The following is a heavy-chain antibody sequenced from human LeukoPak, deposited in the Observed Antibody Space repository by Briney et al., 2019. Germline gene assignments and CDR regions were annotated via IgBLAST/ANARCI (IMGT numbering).Heavy chain of an antibody. CDR3: ARDFYDSSGYYYDY. CDR1: GFTFSGYT. J-gene: IGHJ4*02. V-gene: IGHV3-23*01. Sequence: GPLRLSCAASGFTFSGYTMSWVRQAPGKGLEWVSAISGGGEKTYYADSVKGRFTISRDNSKGTLYLQMNSLGAEDSALYYCARDFYDSSGYYYDYWGQGTLVTVSS. D-gene: IGHD3-22*01. CDR2: ISGGGEKT.